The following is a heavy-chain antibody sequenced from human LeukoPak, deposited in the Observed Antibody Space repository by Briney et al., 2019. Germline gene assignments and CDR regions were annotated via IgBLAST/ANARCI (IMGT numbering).Heavy chain of an antibody. CDR1: GYSISSGYY. V-gene: IGHV4-38-2*02. CDR3: ARGTWLFADC. Sequence: SETLSLTCTVSGYSISSGYYWGWIRQPPGKGLEWIGSIYHSGSTYYNPSLKSRVTLSVDTSKNQFSLKLSSVTAADTAVYYCARGTWLFADCWGQGTLVTVPS. CDR2: IYHSGST. D-gene: IGHD3-22*01. J-gene: IGHJ4*02.